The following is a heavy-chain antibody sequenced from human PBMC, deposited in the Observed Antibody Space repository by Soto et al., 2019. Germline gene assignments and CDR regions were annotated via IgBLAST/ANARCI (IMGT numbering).Heavy chain of an antibody. CDR1: GFTFSSYS. D-gene: IGHD4-17*01. CDR2: ISSSSSTI. CDR3: ARDMTTGYYYYYMDV. Sequence: GGSLRLSCAASGFTFSSYSMNWVRQAPGKGLEWVSYISSSSSTIYYADSVKGRFTISRDNAKNSLYLQMNSLRAEDTAVYYCARDMTTGYYYYYMDVWGKGTTVTVSS. V-gene: IGHV3-48*01. J-gene: IGHJ6*03.